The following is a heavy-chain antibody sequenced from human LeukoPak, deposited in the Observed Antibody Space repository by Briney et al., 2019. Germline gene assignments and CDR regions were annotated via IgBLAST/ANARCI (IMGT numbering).Heavy chain of an antibody. V-gene: IGHV4-4*02. D-gene: IGHD5-18*01. J-gene: IGHJ3*02. CDR3: ARIPAAWIQLWSPGDAFDI. Sequence: RASETLSLTCAVSGGSISSSNWWSWVRQPPGKGLEWIGEIYHSGSTNYNPSLKSRVTISVDTPKNQFSLKLSSVTAADTAVYYCARIPAAWIQLWSPGDAFDIWGQGTMVTVSS. CDR1: GGSISSSNW. CDR2: IYHSGST.